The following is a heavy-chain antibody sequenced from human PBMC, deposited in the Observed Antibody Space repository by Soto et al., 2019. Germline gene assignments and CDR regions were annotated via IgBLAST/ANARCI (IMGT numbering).Heavy chain of an antibody. CDR2: INWNGGST. D-gene: IGHD2-15*01. V-gene: IGHV3-20*04. CDR1: GFTFDDYG. Sequence: PGGSLRLSCAASGFTFDDYGMSWVRQAPGKGLEWVSGINWNGGSTGYADSVKGRFTISRDNAKNSLYLQMNSLRAEDTAVYYCASTPPEDIVVVVAATTALFDIWGQGTMVTVSS. J-gene: IGHJ3*02. CDR3: ASTPPEDIVVVVAATTALFDI.